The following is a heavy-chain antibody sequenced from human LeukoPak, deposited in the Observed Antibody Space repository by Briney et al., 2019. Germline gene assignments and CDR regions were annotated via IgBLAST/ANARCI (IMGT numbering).Heavy chain of an antibody. D-gene: IGHD6-6*01. Sequence: PGGSLRLSCAASGFTFSSYAMSWVRQAPGKGLEWVSAISGSGGSTYYADSVKGRFTISRDNSRNTLYLQMNSLRAEDTALYYCAKSVRRAFDIWGQGTMVTVSS. CDR3: AKSVRRAFDI. J-gene: IGHJ3*02. V-gene: IGHV3-23*01. CDR2: ISGSGGST. CDR1: GFTFSSYA.